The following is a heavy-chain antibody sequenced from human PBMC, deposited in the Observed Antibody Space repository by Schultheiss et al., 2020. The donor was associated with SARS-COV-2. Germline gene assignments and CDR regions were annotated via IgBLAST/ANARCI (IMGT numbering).Heavy chain of an antibody. J-gene: IGHJ5*01. V-gene: IGHV3-53*03. CDR1: GFAVSNNY. CDR2: SWNSGSI. Sequence: GGSLRLSCAASGFAVSNNYITWVRQAPGKGLEWVSGISWNSGSIGYADSVKGRFTISRDNSKNTLYLEMSSLRPEDTAVYFCAKETGVMVVARNWFDSWGQGTLVTVSS. CDR3: AKETGVMVVARNWFDS. D-gene: IGHD2-15*01.